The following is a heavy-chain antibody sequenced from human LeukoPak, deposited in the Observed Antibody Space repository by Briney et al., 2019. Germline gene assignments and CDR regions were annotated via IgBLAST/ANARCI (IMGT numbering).Heavy chain of an antibody. CDR3: ASAKGYSRHYYYYYMDV. D-gene: IGHD5-18*01. CDR1: GGSISSSSYY. V-gene: IGHV4-39*01. Sequence: SETLSLTCTVSGGSISSSSYYWGWIRQPPGKGLEWIGSIYYSGSTYYNPSLKSRVTISVDTSKNQFSLKLSSVTAADTAVYYCASAKGYSRHYYYYYMDVWGKGTTVTVSS. CDR2: IYYSGST. J-gene: IGHJ6*03.